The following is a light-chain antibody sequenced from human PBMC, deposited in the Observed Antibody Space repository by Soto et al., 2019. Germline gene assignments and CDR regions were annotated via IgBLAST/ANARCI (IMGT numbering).Light chain of an antibody. V-gene: IGKV3-11*01. J-gene: IGKJ4*01. Sequence: EIVLTQSPATLSLSPGDRATLSCRASQSVGSYLGWYQQRPGQAPRLLIYDASNRATGIPARFSGSGSGTDFTLSISSLEPVAFAVYYCQRRSDWPSTFGGGTKVEIK. CDR2: DAS. CDR1: QSVGSY. CDR3: QRRSDWPST.